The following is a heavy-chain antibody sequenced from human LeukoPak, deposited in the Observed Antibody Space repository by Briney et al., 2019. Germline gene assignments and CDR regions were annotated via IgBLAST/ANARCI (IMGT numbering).Heavy chain of an antibody. CDR1: GFTFSSYG. J-gene: IGHJ3*02. CDR2: ISSSSTNI. Sequence: GGSLRLSCAASGFTFSSYGMNWVRQAPGKGLEWVSYISSSSTNIHYADSVEGRSTISRDNAKNLLFLQMSSLRTEDTAVYYCARMGRGVYAFDIWGQGTVVTVSS. CDR3: ARMGRGVYAFDI. D-gene: IGHD3-10*01. V-gene: IGHV3-48*01.